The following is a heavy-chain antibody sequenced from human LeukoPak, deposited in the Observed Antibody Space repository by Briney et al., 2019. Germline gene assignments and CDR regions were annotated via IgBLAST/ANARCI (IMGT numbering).Heavy chain of an antibody. CDR1: GFTFSSYA. CDR3: ATHDVLTGYPYFDF. V-gene: IGHV3-23*01. Sequence: PGGSLRLSYAASGFTFSSYAMSWVRQAPGKGLEWVSAISGSGGSTYYADSVKGRFTISRDNSKNTLYLQMNSLSAEDTAVYYCATHDVLTGYPYFDFWGQGILVAVSS. CDR2: ISGSGGST. D-gene: IGHD3-9*01. J-gene: IGHJ4*02.